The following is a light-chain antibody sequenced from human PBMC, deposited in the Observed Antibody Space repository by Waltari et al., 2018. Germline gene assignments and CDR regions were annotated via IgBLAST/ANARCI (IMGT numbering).Light chain of an antibody. J-gene: IGKJ4*01. CDR3: QQYDISPLT. V-gene: IGKV3-20*01. CDR2: GAS. Sequence: EIVLTQSPGTLSLSPGERATLSCRASQTVRTTLLIYGASSRATGIPDRFSGSGSGTDFSLTISSLEPKDFAVYYCQQYDISPLTFGGGTKVEIK. CDR1: QTVRTT.